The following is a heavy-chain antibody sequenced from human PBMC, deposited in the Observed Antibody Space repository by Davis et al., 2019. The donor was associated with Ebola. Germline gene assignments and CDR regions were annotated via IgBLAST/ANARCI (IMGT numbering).Heavy chain of an antibody. D-gene: IGHD3-16*01. J-gene: IGHJ4*02. V-gene: IGHV3-21*01. CDR2: ISSSSSYI. CDR1: GFTVSTNY. CDR3: AKPYLYGVDY. Sequence: GESLKISCAASGFTVSTNYMSWVRQPPGKGLEWVSSISSSSSYIYYADSVKGRFTISRNNAKNSLYLQMNSLRPEDTALYYCAKPYLYGVDYWGQGTLVTVSS.